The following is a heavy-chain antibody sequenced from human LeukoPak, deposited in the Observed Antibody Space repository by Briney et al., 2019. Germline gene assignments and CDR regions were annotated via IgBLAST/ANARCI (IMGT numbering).Heavy chain of an antibody. J-gene: IGHJ6*04. CDR3: ARGVYCSGGSCYSGYYYGMDV. D-gene: IGHD2-15*01. CDR1: GYTFTSYG. CDR2: ISTYNGNT. Sequence: ASVKVSCKASGYTFTSYGISWVRQAPGQGLEWMGWISTYNGNTNYAQKLQGRVTMTRDTSTSTAYMELRSLRSDDTAVYYCARGVYCSGGSCYSGYYYGMDVWGKGTTVTVSS. V-gene: IGHV1-18*04.